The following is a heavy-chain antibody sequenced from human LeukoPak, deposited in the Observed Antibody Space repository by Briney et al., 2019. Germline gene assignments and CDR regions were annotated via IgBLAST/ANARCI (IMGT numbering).Heavy chain of an antibody. V-gene: IGHV1-58*01. J-gene: IGHJ6*02. CDR3: ALAAGRYYYYYGMDV. Sequence: SVKVSCKASGFTFTSSAVQWVRQARGQRLEWIGWIVVGSGNTNYAQRFQERVTITRDMSTSTAYMELSSLRSEDTAVYYCALAAGRYYYYYGMDVWGQGTTVTVSS. CDR1: GFTFTSSA. CDR2: IVVGSGNT. D-gene: IGHD6-13*01.